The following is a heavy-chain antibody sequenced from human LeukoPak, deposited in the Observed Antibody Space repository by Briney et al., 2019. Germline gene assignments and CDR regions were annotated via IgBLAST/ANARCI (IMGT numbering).Heavy chain of an antibody. J-gene: IGHJ5*02. Sequence: SQTLSLTCAISGDSVSSNSAAWNWIRQSPSRGLAWLGKTYYRSKWYNDYAVSVKSRITINPDTSKNQFSLQLNSVTPEDTAVYYCARGIEDSRAQPVSQWFDPWGQGTLVTVSS. CDR3: ARGIEDSRAQPVSQWFDP. V-gene: IGHV6-1*01. D-gene: IGHD3/OR15-3a*01. CDR2: TYYRSKWYN. CDR1: GDSVSSNSAA.